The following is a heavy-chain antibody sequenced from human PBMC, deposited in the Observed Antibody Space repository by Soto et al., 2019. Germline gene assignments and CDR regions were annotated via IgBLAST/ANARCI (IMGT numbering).Heavy chain of an antibody. J-gene: IGHJ3*02. CDR1: CGSISSYY. D-gene: IGHD2-15*01. CDR2: IYYSGST. V-gene: IGHV4-59*01. Sequence: SETLSLTCTVSCGSISSYYWSWIRQPPGKGLEWIGYIYYSGSTNYNPSLKSRVTISVDTSKNQFSLKLSSVTAADTAVYYCARDGSEHTKGWRAFYIWGQGTMVTVS. CDR3: ARDGSEHTKGWRAFYI.